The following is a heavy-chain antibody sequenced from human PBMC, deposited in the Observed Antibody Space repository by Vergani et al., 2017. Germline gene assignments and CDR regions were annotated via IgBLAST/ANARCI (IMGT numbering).Heavy chain of an antibody. CDR1: GGSISSGGYS. Sequence: QLQLPESGSGPVKPSQTLSLTCAVSGGSISSGGYSWSWLRQPPGKGLEWIGYIYHSGSTYYNPSLKSRVTISVDRSKNQFSLKLSSVTAADTAVYYCARLRYDSSGYYYGNYFDYWGQGTLVTVSS. V-gene: IGHV4-30-2*01. D-gene: IGHD3-22*01. CDR2: IYHSGST. J-gene: IGHJ4*02. CDR3: ARLRYDSSGYYYGNYFDY.